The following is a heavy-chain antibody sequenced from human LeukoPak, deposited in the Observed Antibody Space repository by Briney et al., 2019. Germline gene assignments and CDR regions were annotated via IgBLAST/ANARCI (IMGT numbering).Heavy chain of an antibody. D-gene: IGHD3-10*01. CDR2: ISGSGGST. CDR1: GFTFSSYA. CDR3: AKGQLWFGEFSYFDY. Sequence: SGGSLRLSCAASGFTFSSYAMSWVRQAPGKGLQWVSAISGSGGSTDYADSVKGRFSISRDNSKNTLYLQMNSLRAEDTAVYYCAKGQLWFGEFSYFDYWGQGTLVTVSS. V-gene: IGHV3-23*01. J-gene: IGHJ4*02.